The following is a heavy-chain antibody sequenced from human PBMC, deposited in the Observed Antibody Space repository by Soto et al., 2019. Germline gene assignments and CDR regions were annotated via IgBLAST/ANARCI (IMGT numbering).Heavy chain of an antibody. V-gene: IGHV1-69*06. CDR1: GGTFSSYA. D-gene: IGHD2-15*01. Sequence: ASVKVSCKASGGTFSSYAISWVRQAPGQGLEWMGGIIPIFGTANYAQKFQGRVTITADKSTSTAYMELSSLRSEDTAVYYCARGVVAASKLYYFYYGMDVWGQGTTVTVSS. CDR3: ARGVVAASKLYYFYYGMDV. J-gene: IGHJ6*02. CDR2: IIPIFGTA.